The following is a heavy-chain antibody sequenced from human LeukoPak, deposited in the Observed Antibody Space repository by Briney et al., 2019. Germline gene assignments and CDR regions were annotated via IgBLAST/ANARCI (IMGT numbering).Heavy chain of an antibody. CDR3: ARDYYDSSRCGAFDI. CDR2: LNPKTGVT. J-gene: IGHJ3*02. D-gene: IGHD3-22*01. V-gene: IGHV1-2*02. CDR1: GYTITNYY. Sequence: ASVKVSCKASGYTITNYYMHWVRQAPGQGLEWMGWLNPKTGVTDYAQKFQGRVTLSRDTSISTAYMELSRLRSDDTAVYYCARDYYDSSRCGAFDIWGQGTMVTVSS.